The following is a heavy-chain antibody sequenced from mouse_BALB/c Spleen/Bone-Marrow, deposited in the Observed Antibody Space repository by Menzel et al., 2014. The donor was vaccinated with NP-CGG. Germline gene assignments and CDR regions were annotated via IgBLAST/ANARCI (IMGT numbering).Heavy chain of an antibody. CDR3: TRSLRLFDY. Sequence: DVMLVESGGGLVQPGGSMKLSCVAPGFTFSNYWMNWVRQSPEKGLEWVAEIRLKSNNYATHYAESVKGRFTIPRDDSKSSVYLQMNNLRPEDTGIYYCTRSLRLFDYWGQGTTLTVSS. D-gene: IGHD1-1*01. CDR1: GFTFSNYW. CDR2: IRLKSNNYAT. V-gene: IGHV6-6*02. J-gene: IGHJ2*01.